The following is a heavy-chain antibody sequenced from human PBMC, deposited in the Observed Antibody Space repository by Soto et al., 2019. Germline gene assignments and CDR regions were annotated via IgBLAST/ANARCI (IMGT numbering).Heavy chain of an antibody. CDR3: ARYGSGTYYPTTFDY. D-gene: IGHD3-10*01. V-gene: IGHV4-31*03. J-gene: IGHJ4*02. CDR2: IYYSGST. Sequence: QVQLQESGPGLVKPSQTLSLTCTVSGGSISSAGYYWSWIRQHPGKGLEWIGYIYYSGSTYYNPSLMSRVTITVDTSKNQFSLKLSSVTAADTAVYYWARYGSGTYYPTTFDYWGQGTLVTVSS. CDR1: GGSISSAGYY.